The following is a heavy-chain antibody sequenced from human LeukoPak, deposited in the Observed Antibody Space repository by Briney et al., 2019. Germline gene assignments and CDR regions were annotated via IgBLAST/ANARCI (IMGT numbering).Heavy chain of an antibody. CDR2: ISHDGSGT. CDR1: GFTFSNYG. J-gene: IGHJ4*02. D-gene: IGHD4-11*01. V-gene: IGHV3-30*03. Sequence: GRSLRLSCAASGFTFSNYGMHWVRQAPGKGLEWVAVISHDGSGTNYADSVEGRFTISRDNAKNPLFLQMNSLRAEDTAVYYCARGAAMTTVNYWGQGTLVTVSS. CDR3: ARGAAMTTVNY.